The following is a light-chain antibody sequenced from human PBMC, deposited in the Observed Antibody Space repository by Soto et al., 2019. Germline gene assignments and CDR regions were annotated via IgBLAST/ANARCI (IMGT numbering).Light chain of an antibody. V-gene: IGLV2-14*01. CDR3: TSYTSSSTYV. J-gene: IGLJ1*01. CDR1: SIDVGGYDY. CDR2: DVT. Sequence: QSVLTQPAYVSGAPGQSITVSCTGTSIDVGGYDYVSWYQQHPGNAPKLLISDVTNRPSGVSNRFSGSKSGNTASLTISGLQTEDEADYYCTSYTSSSTYVFGTGTKVTVL.